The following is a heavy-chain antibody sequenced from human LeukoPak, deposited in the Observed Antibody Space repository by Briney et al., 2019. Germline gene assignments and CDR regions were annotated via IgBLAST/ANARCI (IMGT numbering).Heavy chain of an antibody. CDR2: ISSNGGST. V-gene: IGHV3-64D*06. J-gene: IGHJ1*01. CDR3: AGGTRITAAVYFQY. CDR1: GFSFSSYD. D-gene: IGHD6-13*01. Sequence: PGGSLRLSCSAAGFSFSSYDMHWVRQAPGKGLEYVSGISSNGGSTYYAASVKGRFTISRDNSKNTLYLQMSSLRDEDTAVYYCAGGTRITAAVYFQYWGQGILVTVSS.